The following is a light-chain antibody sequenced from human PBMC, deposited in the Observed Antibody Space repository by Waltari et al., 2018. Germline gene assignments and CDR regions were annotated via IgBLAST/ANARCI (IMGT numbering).Light chain of an antibody. CDR3: QQLNSYPT. Sequence: DIQLTQSPSFLSASVGDRVTITCRASQGISSYLAWYQQKPGKAPKLLIHAASTLQSGVPSRFSGSGSGTEFTLTISSLQPEDFATYYCQQLNSYPTFGQGTKVEIK. CDR2: AAS. V-gene: IGKV1-9*01. J-gene: IGKJ1*01. CDR1: QGISSY.